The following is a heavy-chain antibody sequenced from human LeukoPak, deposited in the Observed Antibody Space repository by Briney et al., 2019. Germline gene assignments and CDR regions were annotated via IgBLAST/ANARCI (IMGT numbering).Heavy chain of an antibody. V-gene: IGHV3-49*04. Sequence: GGSLRLSCTTSGFTFGDYAMSWVRQAPGKGLEWVGFIRSKTDGGTTDYAAPVKGRFTISRDDSKNTLYLQMNSLKTEDTAVYYCTSSSGFDQYWFDPWGQGTLVTVSS. CDR2: IRSKTDGGTT. CDR1: GFTFGDYA. CDR3: TSSSGFDQYWFDP. D-gene: IGHD6-19*01. J-gene: IGHJ5*02.